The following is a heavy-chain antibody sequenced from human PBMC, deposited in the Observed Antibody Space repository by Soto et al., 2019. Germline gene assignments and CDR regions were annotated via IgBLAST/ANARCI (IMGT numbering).Heavy chain of an antibody. Sequence: GGSLRLSCAASGFTFSSYWMSWVRQAPGKGLEWVANIKQDGSEKYYVDSVKGRFTISRDNDKNSLYLQMNSLRAEDTAVYYCARDKVITFGGVIVTYYYYDMDVWGQGTTVTVSS. CDR3: ARDKVITFGGVIVTYYYYDMDV. CDR2: IKQDGSEK. J-gene: IGHJ6*02. V-gene: IGHV3-7*01. CDR1: GFTFSSYW. D-gene: IGHD3-16*02.